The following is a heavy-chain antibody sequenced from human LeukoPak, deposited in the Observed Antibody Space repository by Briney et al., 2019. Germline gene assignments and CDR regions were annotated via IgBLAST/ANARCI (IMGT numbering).Heavy chain of an antibody. Sequence: GASVKVSCKASGYTFTGYYMHWVRQAPGQGLEWMGWINPNSGGTNYAQKFQGRVTMTRNTSISTAYMELSSLRAEDTAVYYCARGMDDYVWVSYRAAHAFDIWGQGTMVTVSS. D-gene: IGHD3-16*02. J-gene: IGHJ3*02. V-gene: IGHV1-2*02. CDR1: GYTFTGYY. CDR3: ARGMDDYVWVSYRAAHAFDI. CDR2: INPNSGGT.